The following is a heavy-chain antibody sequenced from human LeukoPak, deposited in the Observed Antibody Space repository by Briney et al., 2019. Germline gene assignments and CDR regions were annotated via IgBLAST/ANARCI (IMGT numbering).Heavy chain of an antibody. Sequence: SETLSLTCTVSGGSINSYYWSWIRQPAGKGLEWLGHIYTSGRTNFHPALKSRVPIPVDTSKDQSSLKLSSVTVADTAVYYCGREGGARLGGGAFDIWGQGTMVTVSS. CDR2: IYTSGRT. CDR3: GREGGARLGGGAFDI. D-gene: IGHD3-16*01. J-gene: IGHJ3*02. CDR1: GGSINSYY. V-gene: IGHV4-4*07.